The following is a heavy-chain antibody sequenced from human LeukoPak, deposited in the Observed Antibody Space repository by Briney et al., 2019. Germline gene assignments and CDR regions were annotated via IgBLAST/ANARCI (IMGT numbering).Heavy chain of an antibody. J-gene: IGHJ4*02. CDR2: ISAYNGNT. Sequence: AXVKVSCKASGYTFTSYGISWVRQAPGQGLEWMGWISAYNGNTNYAQKLQGRVTMTTDTSTGTAYMELRRLRSDDTAVYYCARGGDILTGYYPEYFDYWGQGTLVTVSS. D-gene: IGHD3-9*01. V-gene: IGHV1-18*01. CDR3: ARGGDILTGYYPEYFDY. CDR1: GYTFTSYG.